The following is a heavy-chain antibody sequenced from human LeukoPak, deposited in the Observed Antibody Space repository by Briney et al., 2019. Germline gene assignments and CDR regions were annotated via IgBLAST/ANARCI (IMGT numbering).Heavy chain of an antibody. CDR2: IAYDASDK. CDR1: GYTFSRYA. D-gene: IGHD6-19*01. V-gene: IGHV3-30*04. CDR3: ATGYTSGTRIDY. Sequence: GGSLRLSCAASGYTFSRYAMHWVRQAPGKGLEWVAGIAYDASDKVYTDSVKGRFTISRDNANNFLYLQVSSLRAEDTAVYYCATGYTSGTRIDYWGQGTLVSVSS. J-gene: IGHJ4*02.